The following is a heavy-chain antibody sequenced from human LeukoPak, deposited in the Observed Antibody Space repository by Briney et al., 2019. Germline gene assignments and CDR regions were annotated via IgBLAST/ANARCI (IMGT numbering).Heavy chain of an antibody. CDR3: AKEAAVLAIPYFDY. J-gene: IGHJ4*02. Sequence: GGSLRLSCAASGFTFSSYAMSWVRQAPGKGLEWVSGISSDGRAFYADSVKGRFTISRDNSKNTLYLQMSSLRAEDTAVYYCAKEAAVLAIPYFDYWGQGALVTVSS. V-gene: IGHV3-23*01. CDR2: ISSDGRA. CDR1: GFTFSSYA. D-gene: IGHD2-21*01.